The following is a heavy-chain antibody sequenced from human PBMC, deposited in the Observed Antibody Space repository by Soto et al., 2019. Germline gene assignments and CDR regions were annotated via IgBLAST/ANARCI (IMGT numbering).Heavy chain of an antibody. CDR1: GYTFTSYG. CDR2: ISAYNGNT. D-gene: IGHD6-19*01. J-gene: IGHJ3*02. V-gene: IGHV1-18*01. Sequence: VASVKVSCKASGYTFTSYGISWVRQAPGQGLEWMGWISAYNGNTNYAQKLQGRVTMTTDTSTSTAYMELRSLRSDDTAVYYCARGSPGYSSGWYRWYAFDIWGQGTMVTVSS. CDR3: ARGSPGYSSGWYRWYAFDI.